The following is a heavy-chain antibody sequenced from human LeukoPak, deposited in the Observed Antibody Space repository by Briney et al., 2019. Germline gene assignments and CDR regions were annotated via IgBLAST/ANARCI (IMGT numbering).Heavy chain of an antibody. CDR2: ISGSGGST. J-gene: IGHJ4*02. Sequence: GGSLRLSCAASGFTFSSYAMSWVRQAPGKGLEWVSAISGSGGSTYYADSVKGRFTISRDNSKNTLYLQMNSLRAEDTAVYYCAKSLCGDDCYSSGYFDYWGQGTLVTVSS. D-gene: IGHD2-21*02. CDR1: GFTFSSYA. CDR3: AKSLCGDDCYSSGYFDY. V-gene: IGHV3-23*01.